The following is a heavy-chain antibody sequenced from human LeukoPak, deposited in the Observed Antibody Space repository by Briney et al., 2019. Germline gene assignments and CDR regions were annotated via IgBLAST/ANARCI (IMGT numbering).Heavy chain of an antibody. CDR2: INPNSGGT. CDR3: ARDSRSYYDSSGYSPPDY. V-gene: IGHV1-2*02. D-gene: IGHD3-22*01. CDR1: GYTFTGCY. J-gene: IGHJ4*02. Sequence: GASVKVSCKASGYTFTGCYMHWVRQAPGQGLEWMGWINPNSGGTNYAQKFQGRVTMTRDTSISTAYMELSRLRSDDTAVYYCARDSRSYYDSSGYSPPDYWGQGTLVTVSS.